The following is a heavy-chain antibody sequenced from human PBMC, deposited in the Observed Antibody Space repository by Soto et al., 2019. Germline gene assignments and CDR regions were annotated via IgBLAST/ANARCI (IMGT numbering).Heavy chain of an antibody. CDR1: GFNFRNYE. J-gene: IGHJ1*01. V-gene: IGHV3-48*03. CDR3: ARYGARADW. D-gene: IGHD3-9*01. CDR2: SSSTGVTT. Sequence: EVQLVESGGGLVKPGGSLRLSCAASGFNFRNYEMNWVRQAQGKGLEWVAYSSSTGVTTYYAESVEGRFTISRNNDQRLMFLRLCSPRVQDTAVSYCARYGARADWWGLGTQVTVSS.